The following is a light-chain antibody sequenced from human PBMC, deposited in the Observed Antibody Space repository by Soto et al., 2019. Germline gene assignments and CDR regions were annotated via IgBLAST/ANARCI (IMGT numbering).Light chain of an antibody. Sequence: EIVMTQSPATLSVSPGERATLSCRASQSVFSNLAWYQQKPGQAPRLLIYGASTRATGIPARFSGSGSGTEFTLTISSLQSKDFAVYYCQQYNNWPPWTFGQGTKVEIK. CDR3: QQYNNWPPWT. J-gene: IGKJ1*01. V-gene: IGKV3-15*01. CDR1: QSVFSN. CDR2: GAS.